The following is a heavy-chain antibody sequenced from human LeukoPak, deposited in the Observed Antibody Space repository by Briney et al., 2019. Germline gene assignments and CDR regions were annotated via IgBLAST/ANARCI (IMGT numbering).Heavy chain of an antibody. CDR1: GFTFSNYG. Sequence: GGSLRLSCAGFGFTFSNYGMNWVRQAPGKGLGWVSRICVGGGSTYYAASWKGRFTISRKNSKNTLYLQMTSLRAEATAVYYCAKARYIWGSYRRTPIDYWGQGTRVTVSS. J-gene: IGHJ4*02. CDR3: AKARYIWGSYRRTPIDY. D-gene: IGHD3-16*02. V-gene: IGHV3-23*01. CDR2: ICVGGGST.